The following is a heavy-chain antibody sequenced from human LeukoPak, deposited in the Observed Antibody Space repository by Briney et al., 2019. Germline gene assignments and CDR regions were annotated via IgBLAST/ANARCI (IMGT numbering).Heavy chain of an antibody. CDR2: IYYSGST. V-gene: IGHV4-59*01. CDR3: ARGDSSGWYRLDYYYMDV. D-gene: IGHD6-19*01. J-gene: IGHJ6*03. Sequence: SETLSLTCTVSGGSISSYYWSWIRQPPGKGLEWIGYIYYSGSTNYNPSLKSRVTISVDTSKNQFSLKLSSVTAADTAVYYCARGDSSGWYRLDYYYMDVWGKGTTVTISS. CDR1: GGSISSYY.